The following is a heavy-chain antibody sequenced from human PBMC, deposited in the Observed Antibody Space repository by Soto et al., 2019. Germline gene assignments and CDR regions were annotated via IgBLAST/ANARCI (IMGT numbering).Heavy chain of an antibody. D-gene: IGHD2-2*01. CDR2: ISWNSGSI. J-gene: IGHJ3*02. CDR3: AKDRVGYCSSTSCFDAFYI. V-gene: IGHV3-9*01. CDR1: GFTFDDYA. Sequence: EVQLVESGGGLVQPGRSLRLSCAASGFTFDDYAMHWVRQAPGKGLEWVSGISWNSGSIGYADSVKGRFTISRDNAKNSLYLQMNSMRAEDTALYYCAKDRVGYCSSTSCFDAFYIWGQGRMVTVSS.